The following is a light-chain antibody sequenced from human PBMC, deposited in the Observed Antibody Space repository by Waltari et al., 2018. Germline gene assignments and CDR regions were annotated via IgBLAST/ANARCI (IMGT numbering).Light chain of an antibody. CDR1: NSDVGTYNL. J-gene: IGLJ2*01. CDR2: EGS. CDR3: CSYAGSSTYVL. V-gene: IGLV2-23*01. Sequence: QSALTQPASVSGSLGQPITISCTGANSDVGTYNLVSWYQQHPGKAPKLMIYEGSKRASGVSNRFSGAQACNTACLTIAGLQAEDDGDYYCCSYAGSSTYVLFGGGTKLTVL.